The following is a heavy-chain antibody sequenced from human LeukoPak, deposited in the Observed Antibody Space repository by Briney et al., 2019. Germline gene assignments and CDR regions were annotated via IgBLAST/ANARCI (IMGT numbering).Heavy chain of an antibody. V-gene: IGHV4-59*08. Sequence: SETLSLTCTVSGGSISSYYWSWIRQPPGKGREWMAYISDIGSINYNPSLKSRVTISLDTSKNQFSLKMSSVTAANTAVYYCAGHHPRNTVDFWGQGTLVTVSS. CDR1: GGSISSYY. J-gene: IGHJ1*01. D-gene: IGHD2/OR15-2a*01. CDR3: AGHHPRNTVDF. CDR2: ISDIGSI.